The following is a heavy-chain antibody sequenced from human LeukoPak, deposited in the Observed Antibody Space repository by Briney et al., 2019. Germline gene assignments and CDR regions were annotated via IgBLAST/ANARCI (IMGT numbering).Heavy chain of an antibody. CDR1: GYTFINHA. CDR3: AKGEFLLDS. Sequence: GASVEVSCKASGYTFINHAINWVRQAPGQGLEWMAWINTNAGNPTYAQGFTGRFVFSLDTSVSTAYLQISSLKAEDTAVYYCAKGEFLLDSWGQGTLVTVCS. D-gene: IGHD3-3*01. V-gene: IGHV7-4-1*02. J-gene: IGHJ4*02. CDR2: INTNAGNP.